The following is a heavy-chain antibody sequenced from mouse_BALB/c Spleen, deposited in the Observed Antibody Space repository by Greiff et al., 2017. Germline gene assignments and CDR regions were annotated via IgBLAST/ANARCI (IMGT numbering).Heavy chain of an antibody. CDR1: GFTFSSFG. CDR2: ISSGSSTI. CDR3: ARGNYYGSSYVSYAMDY. J-gene: IGHJ4*01. Sequence: EVKLMESGGGLVQPGGSRKLSCAASGFTFSSFGMHWVRQAPEKGLEWVAYISSGSSTIYYADTVKGRFTISRDNPKNTLFLQMTSLRSEDTAMYYCARGNYYGSSYVSYAMDYWGQGTSVTVSS. V-gene: IGHV5-17*02. D-gene: IGHD1-1*01.